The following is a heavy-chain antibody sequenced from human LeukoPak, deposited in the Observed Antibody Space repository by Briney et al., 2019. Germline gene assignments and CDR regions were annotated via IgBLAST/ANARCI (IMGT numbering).Heavy chain of an antibody. D-gene: IGHD3-10*01. V-gene: IGHV1-18*01. CDR1: GYTFTSYG. J-gene: IGHJ6*02. Sequence: ASVKVSCKASGYTFTSYGISWVRQAPGQGLEWTGWISAYNGNTNYAQKLQGRVTMTTDTSTSTAYMELRSLRSDDTAVYYCARHYYYGSGSYYNLWYYYYGMDVWGQGTTVTVSS. CDR3: ARHYYYGSGSYYNLWYYYYGMDV. CDR2: ISAYNGNT.